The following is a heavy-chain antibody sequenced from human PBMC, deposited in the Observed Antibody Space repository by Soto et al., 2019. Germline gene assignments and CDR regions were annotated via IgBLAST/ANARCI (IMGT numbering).Heavy chain of an antibody. CDR1: GFTFSSYA. D-gene: IGHD3-22*01. J-gene: IGHJ6*02. CDR2: ISSSSSYI. CDR3: ARYDSSGYYWPYYYYGMDV. Sequence: AGGSLRLSCAASGFTFSSYAMSWVRQAPGKGLDWVSAISSSSSYIYYADSVKGRFTISRDNAKNSLYLQMNSLRAEDAAVYYCARYDSSGYYWPYYYYGMDVWGQGTTVTVSS. V-gene: IGHV3-21*01.